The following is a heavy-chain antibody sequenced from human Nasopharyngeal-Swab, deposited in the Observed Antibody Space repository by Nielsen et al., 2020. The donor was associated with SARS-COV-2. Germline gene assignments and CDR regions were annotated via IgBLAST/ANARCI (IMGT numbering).Heavy chain of an antibody. J-gene: IGHJ3*02. CDR2: IYHSGST. D-gene: IGHD2-2*01. CDR1: GGSISSGGYS. Sequence: LRLSCAVSGGSISSGGYSWSWIRQPPGKGLEWIGYIYHSGSTYYNPSLKSRVTISVDRSKNQFSLKLSSVTAADMAVYYCARADIVVVPAAMNAFDIWGQGTMVTVSS. CDR3: ARADIVVVPAAMNAFDI. V-gene: IGHV4-30-2*01.